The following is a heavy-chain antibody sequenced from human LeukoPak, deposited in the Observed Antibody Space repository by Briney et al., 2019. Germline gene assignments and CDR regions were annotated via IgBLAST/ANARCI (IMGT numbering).Heavy chain of an antibody. CDR3: ARVVNWFDP. Sequence: SETLSLTCTFSGGSVSSGSYYWSWIRQPPGKGLEWIGYIYYSGSTNYNPSLKSRVTISVDTSKNLFSLKLSSVTAADTVMYYCARVVNWFDPWGQGTLVTVSA. J-gene: IGHJ5*02. CDR2: IYYSGST. V-gene: IGHV4-61*01. CDR1: GGSVSSGSYY.